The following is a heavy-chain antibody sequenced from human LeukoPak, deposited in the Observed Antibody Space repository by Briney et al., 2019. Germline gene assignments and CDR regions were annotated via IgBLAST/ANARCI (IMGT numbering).Heavy chain of an antibody. CDR1: GFTASSNY. D-gene: IGHD3-16*01. CDR2: IYSGGST. CDR3: ARDRLGTYAFDI. J-gene: IGHJ3*02. Sequence: PGGSLRLSCAASGFTASSNYMSWVRQAPRKGLEWVSVIYSGGSTYYADSVKGRFTISRDNSKNTLYLQMNSLRAEDTAVYYCARDRLGTYAFDIWGQGTMVTVSS. V-gene: IGHV3-66*01.